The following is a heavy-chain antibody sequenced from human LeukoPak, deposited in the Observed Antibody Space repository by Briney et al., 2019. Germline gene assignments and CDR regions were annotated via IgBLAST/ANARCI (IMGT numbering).Heavy chain of an antibody. CDR2: IYFSGST. J-gene: IGHJ4*02. V-gene: IGHV4-59*12. CDR3: SRGEYGGGETH. CDR1: GGSISRDY. Sequence: SETPSLTCTVSGGSISRDYWGWIRQPPGQGLEYLGYIYFSGSTNYNPSFKSRITISVDTSKNHFSLKLNSVTAADTAVYYCSRGEYGGGETHWGQGTLVTVSS. D-gene: IGHD2/OR15-2a*01.